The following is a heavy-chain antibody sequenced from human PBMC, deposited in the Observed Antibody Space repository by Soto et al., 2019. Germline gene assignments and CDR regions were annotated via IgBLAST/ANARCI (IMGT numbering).Heavy chain of an antibody. J-gene: IGHJ4*02. CDR2: IYYSGST. D-gene: IGHD4-17*01. CDR3: ARRYGDCFDY. CDR1: GGSISSYY. V-gene: IGHV4-59*08. Sequence: SETLSLTCTVSGGSISSYYWSWIRQPPGKGLEWIGYIYYSGSTNYNPSLKSRVTISVDTSKNQFSLKPSSVTAADTAVYYCARRYGDCFDYWGQGTLVTVSS.